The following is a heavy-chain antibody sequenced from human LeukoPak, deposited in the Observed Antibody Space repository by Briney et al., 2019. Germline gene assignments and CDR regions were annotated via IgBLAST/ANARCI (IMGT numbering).Heavy chain of an antibody. D-gene: IGHD3-16*02. V-gene: IGHV3-15*01. CDR1: GFTFSNAW. J-gene: IGHJ3*02. CDR2: IKSKTDGGTT. CDR3: TTEYVWGSYRYPTLTYDAFDI. Sequence: GGSLRLSCAASGFTFSNAWMSWVRQAPGKGLEWVGRIKSKTDGGTTDYAAPVKGRFTISRDDSKNTLYLQMNSLKTEDTAVYYCTTEYVWGSYRYPTLTYDAFDIWGQGTMVTVSS.